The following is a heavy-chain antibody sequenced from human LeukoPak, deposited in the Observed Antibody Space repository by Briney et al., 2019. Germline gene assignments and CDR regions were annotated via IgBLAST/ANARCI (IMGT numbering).Heavy chain of an antibody. CDR3: ARGGDTIGSIRSPFDI. Sequence: SGGSLILSCAASGFTVSDNYTSWVRQAPGKGLEWVSAISGGGSTYYADSVKGRFIISRDNSKNTVYLQLNSLRAEDTAVYYCARGGDTIGSIRSPFDIWGQGTMVTVSS. CDR2: ISGGGST. J-gene: IGHJ3*02. V-gene: IGHV3-53*01. D-gene: IGHD3-10*01. CDR1: GFTVSDNY.